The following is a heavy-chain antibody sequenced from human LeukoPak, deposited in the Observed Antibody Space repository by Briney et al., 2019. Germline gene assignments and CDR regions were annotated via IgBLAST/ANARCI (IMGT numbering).Heavy chain of an antibody. V-gene: IGHV4-39*01. D-gene: IGHD3-3*01. CDR2: IYYGQTI. Sequence: PSETLSLTCTISAASISSSSHHWGWIRQSPGKGLEWIGSIYYGQTIYYNPSLNSRVTISVVTSKDQFTLQLNSVTAADTAVYYCARANYDFWSGYYIHWFDPWGQGTLVTVSS. J-gene: IGHJ5*02. CDR3: ARANYDFWSGYYIHWFDP. CDR1: AASISSSSHH.